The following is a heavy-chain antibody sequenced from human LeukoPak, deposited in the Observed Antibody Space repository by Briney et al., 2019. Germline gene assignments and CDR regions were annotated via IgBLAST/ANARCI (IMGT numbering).Heavy chain of an antibody. J-gene: IGHJ4*02. D-gene: IGHD1-26*01. CDR1: VFTFSIHW. Sequence: PGGSLRLSCEASVFTFSIHWMHWVRQAPGKGLVWIANIRGDGGLFGYADSVKGRFTISRDNAKNTLYLHMNGLRAEDTAVYYCARDEVGAPPIDYWGQGTLVTVSS. CDR2: IRGDGGLF. V-gene: IGHV3-74*01. CDR3: ARDEVGAPPIDY.